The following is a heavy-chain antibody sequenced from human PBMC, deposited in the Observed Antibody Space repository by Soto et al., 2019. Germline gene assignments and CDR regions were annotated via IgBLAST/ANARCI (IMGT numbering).Heavy chain of an antibody. D-gene: IGHD5-12*01. Sequence: PSETLSLTCSVSGRSISEINSYWGWIRQTPGEGLGWIGTVHHTGSTYYNPSLKSRVIISLDTSKNQFSLKLSSVTAADTALYYCARPEGGYGSGYSWFDPWGQGTRVTVSS. CDR1: GRSISEINSY. CDR3: ARPEGGYGSGYSWFDP. J-gene: IGHJ5*02. V-gene: IGHV4-39*01. CDR2: VHHTGST.